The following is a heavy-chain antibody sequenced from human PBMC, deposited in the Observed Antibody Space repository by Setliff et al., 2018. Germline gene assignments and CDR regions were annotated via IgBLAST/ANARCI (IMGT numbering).Heavy chain of an antibody. Sequence: ASVKVSCKAFGYPFTGYYYNHWVRQAPGQGPEWMVWINPNTGAAKYAQQFQGRVTMTRDMSLRTVYLDLSGLTSDDTAVYYCTRDPTDSNFYNFQLYMDVWGKGTTVTVSS. J-gene: IGHJ6*03. CDR2: INPNTGAA. CDR1: GYPFTGYY. V-gene: IGHV1-2*02. CDR3: TRDPTDSNFYNFQLYMDV. D-gene: IGHD3-22*01.